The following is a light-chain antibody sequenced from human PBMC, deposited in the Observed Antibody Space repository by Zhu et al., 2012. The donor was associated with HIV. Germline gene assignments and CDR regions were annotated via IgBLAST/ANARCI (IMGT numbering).Light chain of an antibody. V-gene: IGKV1-8*01. Sequence: AIRMTQSPSSLSASTGDRVTITCRASQAITNNLAWYQQKPGKAPKLLIYGASTLQSGVPSRFSGNGSGIDFNLTISCLQSEDFATYYCQQYYSSPLFGGGTKLEIK. CDR2: GAS. CDR3: QQYYSSPL. CDR1: QAITNN. J-gene: IGKJ4*01.